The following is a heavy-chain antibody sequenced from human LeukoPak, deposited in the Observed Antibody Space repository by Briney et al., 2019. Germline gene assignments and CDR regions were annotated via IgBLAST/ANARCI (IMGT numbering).Heavy chain of an antibody. CDR1: GGSIGSGGYS. CDR2: IYHSGST. CDR3: ARGGGGSYYDSSGYLDFDY. V-gene: IGHV4-30-2*01. Sequence: PSETLSLTCAVSGGSIGSGGYSWSWIRQPPGKGLEWIGYIYHSGSTYYNPSLKSRVTISVDRSKSQFSLKLSSVTAADTAVYYCARGGGGSYYDSSGYLDFDYWGQGTLVTVSS. D-gene: IGHD3-22*01. J-gene: IGHJ4*02.